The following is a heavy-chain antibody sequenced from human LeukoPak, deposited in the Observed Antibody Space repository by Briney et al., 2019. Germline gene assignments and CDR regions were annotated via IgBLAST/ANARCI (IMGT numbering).Heavy chain of an antibody. CDR2: INHSGST. J-gene: IGHJ4*02. D-gene: IGHD4-17*01. Sequence: SETLSLTCAVYGGSFSGYYWGWSRHPPRKGGEWIGGINHSGSTNYNPSPKSRVTISVDTSKHQFPLKLSSVTAADTAVYYCRRLATVTTSFDYWGQGTLVTVSS. CDR3: RRLATVTTSFDY. V-gene: IGHV4-34*01. CDR1: GGSFSGYY.